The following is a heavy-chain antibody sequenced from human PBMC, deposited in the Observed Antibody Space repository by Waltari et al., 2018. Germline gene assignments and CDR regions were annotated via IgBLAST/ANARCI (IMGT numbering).Heavy chain of an antibody. CDR3: ARHPAMTIMLWYFDL. V-gene: IGHV4-39*01. Sequence: QLQLQESGPGLVKPSETLSLTCTVSGGSLSSSSSYWGWIRQPPGKGLEWIGSIYYSGSTYYNPSLKSRVTISVDTSKNQFSLKLSSVTAADTAVYYCARHPAMTIMLWYFDLWGRGTLVTVSS. CDR1: GGSLSSSSSY. CDR2: IYYSGST. D-gene: IGHD2-8*01. J-gene: IGHJ2*01.